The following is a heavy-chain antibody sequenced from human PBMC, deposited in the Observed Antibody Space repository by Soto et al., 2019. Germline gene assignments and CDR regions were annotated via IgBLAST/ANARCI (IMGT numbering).Heavy chain of an antibody. J-gene: IGHJ5*02. V-gene: IGHV1-69*12. CDR2: IVPMFGTA. CDR1: GATFGNTA. Sequence: QVQLVQSGAEVKKPGSSVNVSCKTSGATFGNTAVTWVRQAPGQGLEWMGGIVPMFGTANYAQKFQGRVTITADESTNTAYVELSSLRSDDTAVYYCARDGDPGYAFWSGPLGGGRFDPWGQGTLVTVSS. D-gene: IGHD3-3*01. CDR3: ARDGDPGYAFWSGPLGGGRFDP.